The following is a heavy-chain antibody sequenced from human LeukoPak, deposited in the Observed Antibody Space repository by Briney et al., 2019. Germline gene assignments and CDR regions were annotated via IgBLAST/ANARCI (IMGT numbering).Heavy chain of an antibody. CDR2: ISSSSTYL. CDR1: GFTFSSYS. V-gene: IGHV3-21*01. CDR3: ARSPTSPLYYYDSSGYYYDPYSWFDP. J-gene: IGHJ5*02. D-gene: IGHD3-22*01. Sequence: GGSLRLSCAASGFTFSSYSMNWVRQGPGKGLEWVSSISSSSTYLYYAESVKGRITITRDNAKNSLFLQMNSLRAEDTAVYYCARSPTSPLYYYDSSGYYYDPYSWFDPWGQGTLVTVSS.